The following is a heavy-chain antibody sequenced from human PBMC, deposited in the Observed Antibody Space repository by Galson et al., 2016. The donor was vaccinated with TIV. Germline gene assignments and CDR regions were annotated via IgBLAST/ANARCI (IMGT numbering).Heavy chain of an antibody. CDR2: ISYDGSHK. V-gene: IGHV3-30*04. CDR3: ARDAGYSSGWYPGY. Sequence: SLRLSCAASGFTFRTYAMHWVRQAPGKGLEWMAVISYDGSHKFYADSVKGRFTISRDDSKNTLFLQMCSLRAEDTAVYYCARDAGYSSGWYPGYWGQGTLVTVSS. CDR1: GFTFRTYA. D-gene: IGHD6-19*01. J-gene: IGHJ4*02.